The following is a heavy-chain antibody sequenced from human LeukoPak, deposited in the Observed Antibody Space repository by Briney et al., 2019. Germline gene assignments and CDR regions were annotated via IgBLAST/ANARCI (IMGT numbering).Heavy chain of an antibody. J-gene: IGHJ4*02. Sequence: GGSLRLSCAASGFNVSSKYMSWVRQAPGKGLEWVSVIYRGGSTYYADSVKGRFAISRDNSKNSLYLQMNSLRAEDTAVYYCARDLPVAYWGQGTLVTVSS. CDR3: ARDLPVAY. CDR1: GFNVSSKY. V-gene: IGHV3-53*01. D-gene: IGHD4-23*01. CDR2: IYRGGST.